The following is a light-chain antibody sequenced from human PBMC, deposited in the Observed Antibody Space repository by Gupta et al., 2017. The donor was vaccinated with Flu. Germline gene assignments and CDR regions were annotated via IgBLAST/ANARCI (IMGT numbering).Light chain of an antibody. CDR1: QSISSY. CDR2: AAS. V-gene: IGKV1-39*01. Sequence: DIQMTQSPSSLSASVGDRVTITCRASQSISSYLNWYQQKPGQAPKLLIYAASSLQSGVPSRVSGSGSGTDFTLTSSSLQPEDVATYYCQQSYSTLTFGGGTKVEIK. J-gene: IGKJ4*01. CDR3: QQSYSTLT.